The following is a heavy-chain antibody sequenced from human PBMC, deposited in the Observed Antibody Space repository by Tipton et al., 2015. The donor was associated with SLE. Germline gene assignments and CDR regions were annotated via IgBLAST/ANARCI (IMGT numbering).Heavy chain of an antibody. D-gene: IGHD3-10*01. J-gene: IGHJ4*02. CDR2: IHYSGTT. Sequence: TLSLTCIVSGGSISSSSYTWGWIRQPPGKGLEWIGTIHYSGTTYYNPSLRSRVTISVDTSKNQFSLKLSSVTAADTAVYYCARRSRPKLPRSTIIRGVPQQGEYFDYWGQGALVTVSS. CDR3: ARRSRPKLPRSTIIRGVPQQGEYFDY. CDR1: GGSISSSSYT. V-gene: IGHV4-39*01.